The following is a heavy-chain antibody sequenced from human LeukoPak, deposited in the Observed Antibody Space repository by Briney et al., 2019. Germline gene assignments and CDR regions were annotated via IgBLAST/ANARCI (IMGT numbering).Heavy chain of an antibody. Sequence: GGSLRLFCAASGFTFSSYGMHWVRQAPGKGLEWVAFIRYDGSDKYYADSVKGRFTISRDNSKNTLYLQMNSLRGEDTAVYYCAKPPDTVTIGYYYYYYMDVWGKGTTVTVSS. CDR1: GFTFSSYG. CDR2: IRYDGSDK. CDR3: AKPPDTVTIGYYYYYYMDV. J-gene: IGHJ6*03. V-gene: IGHV3-30*02. D-gene: IGHD4-11*01.